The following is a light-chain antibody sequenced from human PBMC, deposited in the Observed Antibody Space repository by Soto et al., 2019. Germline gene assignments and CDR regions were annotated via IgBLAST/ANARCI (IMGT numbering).Light chain of an antibody. J-gene: IGLJ1*01. Sequence: QSVLTQPPSVSGAPGQRVTISCTGSSSNIGAGYDVHWYQQLPGTAPKVLIYGNSNRPSGVPDRFSGSKSGTSASLAITGLQAEEEADYYCQSYDSSLSAYVFGTGTKVTV. CDR2: GNS. CDR3: QSYDSSLSAYV. V-gene: IGLV1-40*01. CDR1: SSNIGAGYD.